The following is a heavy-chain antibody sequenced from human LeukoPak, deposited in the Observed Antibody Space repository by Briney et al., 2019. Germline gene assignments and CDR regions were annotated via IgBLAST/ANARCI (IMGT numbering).Heavy chain of an antibody. CDR2: INPNTGGT. CDR1: GYTFTAYY. CDR3: ARENDQYSMDL. J-gene: IGHJ6*02. D-gene: IGHD1-1*01. Sequence: ASVKVSCKASGYTFTAYYILWGRQAPGQGLEWMGWINPNTGGTNYAQKFQGRVTMTRDTSISTAYMELSRLRSDDTAVYYCARENDQYSMDLWGQGTTVTVSS. V-gene: IGHV1-2*02.